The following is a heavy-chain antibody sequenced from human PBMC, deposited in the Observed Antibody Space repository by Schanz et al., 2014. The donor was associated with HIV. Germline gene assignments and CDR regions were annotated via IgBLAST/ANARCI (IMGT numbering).Heavy chain of an antibody. CDR2: ISYDGSIK. V-gene: IGHV3-30*18. D-gene: IGHD6-13*01. Sequence: QVQLVESGGGVVQPGRSLRLSCAASGFTFRTHDIHWVRQAPAKGLEWVAVISYDGSIKEYADSVKGRFAISRDNSKNTVYLQMNSLRGEDSAVYYCAKVGRIYSTTWIDHWGQGTLVTVSS. CDR3: AKVGRIYSTTWIDH. J-gene: IGHJ4*02. CDR1: GFTFRTHD.